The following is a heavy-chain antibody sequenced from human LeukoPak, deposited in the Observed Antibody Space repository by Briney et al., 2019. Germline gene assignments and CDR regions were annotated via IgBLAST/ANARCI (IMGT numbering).Heavy chain of an antibody. D-gene: IGHD1-26*01. CDR2: INSGGSAI. Sequence: GGSLRLSCAASGFTFNSYEMNWVRQAPGKGPMWVSYINSGGSAIYYADSVKGRFTISRDNAKNSLYLQMNSLRADDTAVYYCARGGSYVHYWGQGTLVTVSS. J-gene: IGHJ4*02. CDR3: ARGGSYVHY. CDR1: GFTFNSYE. V-gene: IGHV3-48*03.